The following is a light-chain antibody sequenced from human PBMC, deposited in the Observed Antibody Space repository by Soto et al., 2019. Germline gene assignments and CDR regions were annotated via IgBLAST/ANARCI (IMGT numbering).Light chain of an antibody. CDR1: QSISNY. Sequence: EIVLTQSPATLSLSPGERATLSCRASQSISNYLAWYQHKPGQAPRLLIYDASTRATGIPARFSGSGSGTDLTLTISSLEPEDFAVYFCQLRSNWPPPWTFGQGTKVEV. V-gene: IGKV3-11*01. CDR3: QLRSNWPPPWT. J-gene: IGKJ1*01. CDR2: DAS.